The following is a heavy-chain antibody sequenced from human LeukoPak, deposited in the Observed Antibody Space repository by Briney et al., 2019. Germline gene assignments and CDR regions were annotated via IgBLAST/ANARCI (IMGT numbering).Heavy chain of an antibody. D-gene: IGHD3-10*01. CDR1: GFTVSSNY. CDR3: ASYYGSGSYFDY. V-gene: IGHV3-66*01. CDR2: IYSGGST. J-gene: IGHJ4*02. Sequence: GGSLRLSCAASGFTVSSNYMSWVRQAPGKGLEWVSVIYSGGSTYYADSVKGRFTISRDNSKNTLYLQMNSLRAADTAVYYCASYYGSGSYFDYWGQGTLVTVPS.